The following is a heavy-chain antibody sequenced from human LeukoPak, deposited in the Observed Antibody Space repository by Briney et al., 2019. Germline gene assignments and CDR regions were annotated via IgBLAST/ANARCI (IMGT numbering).Heavy chain of an antibody. Sequence: GGSLRLSCAASGFTFSSDWMHWVRQAPGKGLVWVSRINSDGTSTYFTDSVKGRFTISRDNTKNTLHLQMNSLRAEDTAVYYCARVAEQQLFNWFDPWGQGTLVTVSS. V-gene: IGHV3-74*01. D-gene: IGHD6-13*01. CDR3: ARVAEQQLFNWFDP. J-gene: IGHJ5*02. CDR2: INSDGTST. CDR1: GFTFSSDW.